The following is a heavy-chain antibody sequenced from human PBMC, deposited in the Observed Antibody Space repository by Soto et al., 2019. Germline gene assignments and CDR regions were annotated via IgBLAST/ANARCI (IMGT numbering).Heavy chain of an antibody. Sequence: GGSLRLSCAASGFTFSSYAMHWVRQAPGKGLEWVAVISYDGSNKYYADSVKGRFTISRDNSKNTLYLQMNSLRAEDTAVYYCARDGVATGTTGYYYGMDVWGQGTTVTVSS. CDR3: ARDGVATGTTGYYYGMDV. J-gene: IGHJ6*02. D-gene: IGHD1-1*01. CDR1: GFTFSSYA. CDR2: ISYDGSNK. V-gene: IGHV3-30-3*01.